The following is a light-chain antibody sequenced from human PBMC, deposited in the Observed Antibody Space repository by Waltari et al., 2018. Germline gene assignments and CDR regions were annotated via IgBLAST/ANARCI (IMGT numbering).Light chain of an antibody. CDR2: DVT. Sequence: QSALTQPASVSGSPGQSITIPCPGTSRAVGGYDYVSWYQQHPGKAPKLMIYDVTNRASGVSSRFTGSKSGNTASLTISGLQTDDEADYYCSSYRKSSTAGGVFGTGTKVTVL. CDR1: SRAVGGYDY. V-gene: IGLV2-14*03. CDR3: SSYRKSSTAGGV. J-gene: IGLJ1*01.